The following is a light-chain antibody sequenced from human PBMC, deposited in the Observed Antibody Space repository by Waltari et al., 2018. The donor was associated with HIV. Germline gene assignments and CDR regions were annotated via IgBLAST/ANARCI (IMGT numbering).Light chain of an antibody. V-gene: IGKV3-15*01. CDR2: GAS. Sequence: EIVMTQSPDTLSVSLGEIATLSCRASQGVRSNLAWYQPKPGQAPRLLIYGASTRATGIPAGFRGCASGTEFTLTISSLQSEDFAGYYCQQYNNWPPLTVGGGTKVGIK. CDR1: QGVRSN. J-gene: IGKJ4*01. CDR3: QQYNNWPPLT.